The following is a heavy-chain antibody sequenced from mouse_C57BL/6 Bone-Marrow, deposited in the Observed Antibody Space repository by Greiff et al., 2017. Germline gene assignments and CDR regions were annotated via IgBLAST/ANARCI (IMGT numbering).Heavy chain of an antibody. J-gene: IGHJ2*01. Sequence: QVHVKQPGAELVKPGASVKLSCKASGYTFTSYWMHWVKQRPGQGLEWIGMIHPNSGSTNYNEKFKSKATLTVDKSSSTAYMQLSSLTSEDSAVYYCARSLLLRDDWGQGTTLTVSS. CDR1: GYTFTSYW. D-gene: IGHD1-1*01. V-gene: IGHV1-64*01. CDR2: IHPNSGST. CDR3: ARSLLLRDD.